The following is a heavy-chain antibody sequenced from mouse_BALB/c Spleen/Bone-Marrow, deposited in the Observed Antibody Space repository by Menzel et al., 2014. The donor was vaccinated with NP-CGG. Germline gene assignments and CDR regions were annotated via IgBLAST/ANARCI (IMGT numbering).Heavy chain of an antibody. CDR1: GFNIKDPY. J-gene: IGHJ3*01. V-gene: IGHV14-3*02. CDR2: IDPANGNT. Sequence: VQLQQSGAELVKPGASVKLSCTASGFNIKDPYMHWVKQRPEQGLEWIGRIDPANGNTKYDPKFQGKATLTADTSSNSTYLQLSSMTSEDAAVYYCAPYCYDQWFTYWGQGTLVTVSA. CDR3: APYCYDQWFTY. D-gene: IGHD2-12*01.